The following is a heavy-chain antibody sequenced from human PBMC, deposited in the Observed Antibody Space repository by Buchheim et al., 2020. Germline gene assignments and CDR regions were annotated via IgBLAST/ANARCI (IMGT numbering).Heavy chain of an antibody. CDR1: GGTFTYYG. CDR3: ARGGEVSVVPAAYDF. D-gene: IGHD2-2*01. Sequence: QVQLVLSGAEVKKPGSSETVSCKASGGTFTYYGINWVRQVPGQGLEWMGGIVSVFGTADYAQRFQGRVTITADRSTTSVYMELTRLRSEDTALYFCARGGEVSVVPAAYDFWGQGT. V-gene: IGHV1-69*06. CDR2: IVSVFGTA. J-gene: IGHJ4*02.